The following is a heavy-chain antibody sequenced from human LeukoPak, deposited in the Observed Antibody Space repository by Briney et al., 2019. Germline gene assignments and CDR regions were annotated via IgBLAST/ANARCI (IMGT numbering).Heavy chain of an antibody. CDR1: GGSFSGYY. Sequence: PSETLSLTCAVYGGSFSGYYWSWIRQPPGKGLEWIGEINHSGSTNYNPSLKSRVTISVDTSKNQFSLKLTSVTAADTALYYCARGANRLDYWGQGTLVTVSS. CDR3: ARGANRLDY. CDR2: INHSGST. D-gene: IGHD1-14*01. J-gene: IGHJ4*02. V-gene: IGHV4-34*01.